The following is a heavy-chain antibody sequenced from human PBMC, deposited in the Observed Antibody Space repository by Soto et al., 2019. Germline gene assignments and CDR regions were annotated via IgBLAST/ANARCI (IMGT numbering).Heavy chain of an antibody. CDR2: ITGSCGTT. V-gene: IGHV3-23*01. D-gene: IGHD2-2*01. CDR1: TFTFTTYA. Sequence: QLLESGGGLVQPGGSLRLSCAASTFTFTTYAMSWVRQAPGKGLELVSAITGSCGTTYYADSVKGRFTISRDNSKSTLYLHRNILSAEDTALYYLDGSAAMPPLDYWGQGTLVTVSS. J-gene: IGHJ4*02. CDR3: DGSAAMPPLDY.